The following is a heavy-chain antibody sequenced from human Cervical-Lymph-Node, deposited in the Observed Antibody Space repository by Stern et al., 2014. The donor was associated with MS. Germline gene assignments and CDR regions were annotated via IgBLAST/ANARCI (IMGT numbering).Heavy chain of an antibody. CDR1: GSTFTDYY. CDR2: NNPVHGGT. Sequence: VQLEESGAEVKKPGASVKVSCKASGSTFTDYYMHWVRQAPGKGLEWMGWNNPVHGGTNSAKKFQGRVTMTRDTAISTTYMKLSRLTSDDTAVYYCARTKTVTTYYGMDVWGQGTTVTVSS. V-gene: IGHV1-2*02. CDR3: ARTKTVTTYYGMDV. D-gene: IGHD4-17*01. J-gene: IGHJ6*02.